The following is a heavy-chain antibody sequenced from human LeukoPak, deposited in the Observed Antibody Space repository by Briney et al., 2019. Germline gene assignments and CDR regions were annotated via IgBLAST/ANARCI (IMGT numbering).Heavy chain of an antibody. CDR2: IRHDGGNK. CDR1: GFTVTSYG. V-gene: IGHV3-30*02. CDR3: AKDIAYYYDSSGPLFDN. J-gene: IGHJ4*02. D-gene: IGHD3-22*01. Sequence: GGSLRLSCAASGFTVTSYGMHWVRQAPGKGLEWVAFIRHDGGNKYYTDSEKGRFTISRDNSKNTLYLQMNSLRAEDTAVYYCAKDIAYYYDSSGPLFDNWGQGTLVTVSS.